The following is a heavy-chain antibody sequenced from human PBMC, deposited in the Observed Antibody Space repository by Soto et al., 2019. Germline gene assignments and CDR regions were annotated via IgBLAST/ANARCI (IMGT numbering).Heavy chain of an antibody. J-gene: IGHJ4*02. CDR3: ARDRDGDYYFDY. D-gene: IGHD4-17*01. CDR1: GFTFRSYW. CDR2: IKQDGSEK. V-gene: IGHV3-7*04. Sequence: EVQLVESGGGLVQPGGSLRLSCAASGFTFRSYWRSWVRQAPGKGLEWVANIKQDGSEKYYVDSVKGRFTISRDNTKNSLYLQMNSLRAEDTAVYYCARDRDGDYYFDYWGQGTLVTVSS.